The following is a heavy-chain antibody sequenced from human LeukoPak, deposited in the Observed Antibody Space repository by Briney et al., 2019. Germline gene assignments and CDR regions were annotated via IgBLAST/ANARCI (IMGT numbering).Heavy chain of an antibody. J-gene: IGHJ4*02. CDR1: GGSISSYY. CDR2: IYYTGST. V-gene: IGHV4-59*01. CDR3: ASTYYDFWSGKLYFDY. D-gene: IGHD3-3*01. Sequence: SETLSLTCTVSGGSISSYYWSWLRQPPGKGLEWIGYIYYTGSTNYNPSLKSRVTISVDTSKNQFSLKLSSVTAADTAVYYCASTYYDFWSGKLYFDYWGQGTLVTVSS.